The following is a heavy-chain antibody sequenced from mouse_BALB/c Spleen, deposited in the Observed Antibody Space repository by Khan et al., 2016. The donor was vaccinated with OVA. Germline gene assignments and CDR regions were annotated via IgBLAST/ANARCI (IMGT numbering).Heavy chain of an antibody. J-gene: IGHJ2*01. V-gene: IGHV1-7*01. CDR1: GYTFTSYW. CDR3: ARDRIDY. CDR2: INTCSGYT. Sequence: VQLQESGAELANPGASVKMSCKASGYTFTSYWMHWVKQSPGQGLEWIGYINTCSGYTEYNHNFKDQFTFTADKSSSTAYMQLSNLTSEDSSVEYCARDRIDYWGQGTTVTVSS.